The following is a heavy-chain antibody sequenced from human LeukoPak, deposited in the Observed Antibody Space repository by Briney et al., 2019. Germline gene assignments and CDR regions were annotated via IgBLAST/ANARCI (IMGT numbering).Heavy chain of an antibody. CDR1: GGSISSSSYY. Sequence: SETLSLACTVSGGSISSSSYYWGWIRQPPGKGLEWIGSIIYSGSTYYNPSLKSRVTISVDTSKNQFSLKLNSVTAADTAVYYCARGRGIQLWSRAEYFQHWGQGTLVTVSS. J-gene: IGHJ1*01. V-gene: IGHV4-39*07. D-gene: IGHD5-18*01. CDR3: ARGRGIQLWSRAEYFQH. CDR2: IIYSGST.